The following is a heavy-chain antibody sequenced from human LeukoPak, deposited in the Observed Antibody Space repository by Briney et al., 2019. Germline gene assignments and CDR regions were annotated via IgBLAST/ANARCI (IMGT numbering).Heavy chain of an antibody. Sequence: GGSLRLSCAASGFTFSSYSMNWVRQAPGKGLEWVSYISSSSSTTYYADSVKGQFTISRDNAKNSLYLQMNSLRAEDTAVYYCARAVSSSWSDYWGQGTLVTVSS. J-gene: IGHJ4*02. CDR2: ISSSSSTT. CDR3: ARAVSSSWSDY. V-gene: IGHV3-48*04. CDR1: GFTFSSYS. D-gene: IGHD6-13*01.